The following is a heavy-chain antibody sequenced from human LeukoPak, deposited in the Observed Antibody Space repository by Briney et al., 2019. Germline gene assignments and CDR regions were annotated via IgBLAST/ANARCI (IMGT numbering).Heavy chain of an antibody. Sequence: ASVKVSCKASGYTFTGYYMHWVRQAPGQGLEWMGWINPNSGGTNYAQKFQGRVTMTRDTSISTAYMELSRLRSDGTAVYYCAIGYSSGWYQFDYGGQGPLVTVPS. D-gene: IGHD6-19*01. CDR3: AIGYSSGWYQFDY. V-gene: IGHV1-2*02. J-gene: IGHJ4*02. CDR2: INPNSGGT. CDR1: GYTFTGYY.